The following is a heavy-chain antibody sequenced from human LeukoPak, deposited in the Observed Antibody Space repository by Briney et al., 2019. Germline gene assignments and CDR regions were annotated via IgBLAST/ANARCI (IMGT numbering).Heavy chain of an antibody. J-gene: IGHJ3*02. V-gene: IGHV4-61*08. Sequence: SETLSLTCTVSGGSISSGGYYWSWIRRHPGKGLEWIGYIYYSGSTNYNPSLKSRITISVDTSKNQFSLKLSSVTAADTAVYYCARRGGPRTYSGGPRGAFAIWGQGTMVTVSS. CDR3: ARRGGPRTYSGGPRGAFAI. CDR1: GGSISSGGYY. D-gene: IGHD6-19*01. CDR2: IYYSGST.